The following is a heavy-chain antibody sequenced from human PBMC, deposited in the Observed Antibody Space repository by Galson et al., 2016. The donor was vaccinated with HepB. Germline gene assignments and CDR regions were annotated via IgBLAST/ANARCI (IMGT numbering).Heavy chain of an antibody. Sequence: SLRLSCAASGFTFSRYGMHWVRQAPGKGLEWVAVISYDGGDKHYADSVKGRFTVSRDNSKNTLFLQMNSLRAEDTAVYYCAREGVGIAVVATAFDYWGQGTLVTVSS. J-gene: IGHJ4*02. CDR1: GFTFSRYG. CDR2: ISYDGGDK. D-gene: IGHD6-19*01. CDR3: AREGVGIAVVATAFDY. V-gene: IGHV3-30*12.